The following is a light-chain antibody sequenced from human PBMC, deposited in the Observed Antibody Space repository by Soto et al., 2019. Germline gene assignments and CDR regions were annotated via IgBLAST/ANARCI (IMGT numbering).Light chain of an antibody. CDR3: SSYTSSSSLV. Sequence: QSALTQPRSVSGSPGQSVTISCTGTSSDVGGYNYVSWYQQHPGKAPKLMIYDVTTRPSGVPDRFSGSKSGNTASLTISGLLTEDETDYYCSSYTSSSSLVFGTGTKVTVL. CDR2: DVT. V-gene: IGLV2-11*01. J-gene: IGLJ1*01. CDR1: SSDVGGYNY.